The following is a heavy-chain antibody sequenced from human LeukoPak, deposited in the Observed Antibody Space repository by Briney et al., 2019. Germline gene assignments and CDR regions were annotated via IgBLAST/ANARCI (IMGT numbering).Heavy chain of an antibody. J-gene: IGHJ4*02. D-gene: IGHD5-24*01. CDR3: AREARERGGFDY. Sequence: GGSLRLSCAASGFTFSSYWMHWVRQAPGKGLVWVSRINTDGSSTSYADSVKGRFTISRDNAKNSLYLQMNSLRAEDTAVYYCAREARERGGFDYWGQGALVTVSS. CDR1: GFTFSSYW. CDR2: INTDGSST. V-gene: IGHV3-74*01.